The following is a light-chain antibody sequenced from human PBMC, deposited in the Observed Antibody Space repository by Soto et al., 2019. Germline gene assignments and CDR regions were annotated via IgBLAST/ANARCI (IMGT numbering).Light chain of an antibody. Sequence: QSALTQPASVSGSPGQSITISCTGTSSDVGSYNRVSWHQQHPGKAPKLMIYEGSKRPSGVSHRFSGSKSGNTASLTISGLQAVDEADYYCCSYAVGSTLVFGGGTKLTVL. V-gene: IGLV2-23*01. CDR1: SSDVGSYNR. CDR2: EGS. J-gene: IGLJ2*01. CDR3: CSYAVGSTLV.